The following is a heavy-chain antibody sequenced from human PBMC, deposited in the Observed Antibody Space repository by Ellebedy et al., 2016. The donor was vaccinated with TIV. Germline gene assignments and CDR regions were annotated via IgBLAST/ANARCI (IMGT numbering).Heavy chain of an antibody. CDR2: INPSGGST. J-gene: IGHJ4*02. Sequence: ASVKVSXXASGYTFTSYYMHWVRQAPGQGLEWMGIINPSGGSTSYAQKFQGRVTMTRDTSTSTVYMELSSLRSEDTAVYYCAREGGDYGGNPDFDYWGQGTLVTVSS. D-gene: IGHD4-23*01. CDR1: GYTFTSYY. V-gene: IGHV1-46*01. CDR3: AREGGDYGGNPDFDY.